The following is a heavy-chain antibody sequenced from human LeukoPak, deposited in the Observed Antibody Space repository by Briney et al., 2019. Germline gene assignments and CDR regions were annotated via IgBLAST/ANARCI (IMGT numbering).Heavy chain of an antibody. CDR2: IYTSGST. V-gene: IGHV4-4*07. CDR1: GGSISSYY. Sequence: SETLSLTCTVSGGSISSYYWSWIRQPAGKGLEWIGRIYTSGSTNYNPSLKSRVTMSVDTSKNQFSLKLSSVTAADTAVYYCARGDLVVPAASNHYWGQGTLVTVSS. CDR3: ARGDLVVPAASNHY. D-gene: IGHD2-2*01. J-gene: IGHJ4*02.